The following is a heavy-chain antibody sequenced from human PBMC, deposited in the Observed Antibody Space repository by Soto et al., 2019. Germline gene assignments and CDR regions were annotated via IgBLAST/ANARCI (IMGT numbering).Heavy chain of an antibody. CDR1: GGSISSSNW. J-gene: IGHJ2*01. CDR3: ARAEYSSSSWYFDL. Sequence: PSETLSLTCAVSGGSISSSNWWSWVRQPPGKGLEWIGEIYHSGSTNYNPSLKSRVTISVDKSKNQFSLKLSSVTAEDTAVYYCARAEYSSSSWYFDLWGRGTLVTVSS. D-gene: IGHD6-6*01. V-gene: IGHV4-4*02. CDR2: IYHSGST.